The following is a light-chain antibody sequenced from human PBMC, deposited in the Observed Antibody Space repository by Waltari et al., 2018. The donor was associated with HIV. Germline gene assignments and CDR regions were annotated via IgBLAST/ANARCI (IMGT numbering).Light chain of an antibody. CDR2: DND. V-gene: IGLV1-51*01. CDR3: GTWDPRMGAAV. J-gene: IGLJ3*02. CDR1: SPHIGNDY. Sequence: QSVLTQPPSVSAAPGQKVTISCATSSPHIGNDYVSCYQHVPGAAPRLLIYDNDKRPSGIPDRFSGSKSGTSATLGISGLQTGDGADYYCGTWDPRMGAAVFGGGTKVTVL.